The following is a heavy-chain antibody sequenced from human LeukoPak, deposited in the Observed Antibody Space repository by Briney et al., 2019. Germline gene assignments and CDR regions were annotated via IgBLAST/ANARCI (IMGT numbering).Heavy chain of an antibody. CDR1: GGSISSSSYY. Sequence: SETLSLTCTVSGGSISSSSYYWGWIRQPPGKGLEWIGSIYYSGSTYYNPSLKSRVTISVDTSKNQFSLKLSSVTAADTAVYYCARHWDPNSSSWYEGGDYWGQGTLVTVSS. V-gene: IGHV4-39*01. CDR2: IYYSGST. D-gene: IGHD6-13*01. J-gene: IGHJ4*02. CDR3: ARHWDPNSSSWYEGGDY.